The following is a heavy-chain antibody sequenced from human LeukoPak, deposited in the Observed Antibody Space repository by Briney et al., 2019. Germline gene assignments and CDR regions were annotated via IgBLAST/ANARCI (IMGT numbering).Heavy chain of an antibody. V-gene: IGHV3-15*07. Sequence: PGGSLRLSCAASGFTFSAYHINWVRQAPGKGLEWVGRIKSKINGETTEYAAPVKGRFTISRDDSKNTLYLEMNSLTTEDTAVYYCTKGLGSFDSSDFDDWGQGTLVTVSS. CDR3: TKGLGSFDSSDFDD. CDR1: GFTFSAYH. J-gene: IGHJ4*02. D-gene: IGHD3-22*01. CDR2: IKSKINGETT.